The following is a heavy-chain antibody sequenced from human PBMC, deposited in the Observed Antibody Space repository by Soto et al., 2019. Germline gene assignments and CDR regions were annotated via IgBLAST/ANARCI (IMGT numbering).Heavy chain of an antibody. V-gene: IGHV1-69*12. Sequence: QVQLVQYGAALKKPGSSVKVSCKASGGTFSTNSINWLRQAPGQGLEWMGGIIPMFGTVTYAHKFQDRITITADESTSTVYRDLSSLGFEDTAVYYCEGCPKYYDTWSDYVLGDAFHIWGQGTLVTGSS. CDR2: IIPMFGTV. D-gene: IGHD3-3*01. CDR3: EGCPKYYDTWSDYVLGDAFHI. CDR1: GGTFSTNS. J-gene: IGHJ3*02.